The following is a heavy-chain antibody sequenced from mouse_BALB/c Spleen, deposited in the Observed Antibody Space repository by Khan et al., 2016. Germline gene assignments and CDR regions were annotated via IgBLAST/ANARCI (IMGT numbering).Heavy chain of an antibody. CDR1: GYTFTNYG. V-gene: IGHV9-3-1*01. D-gene: IGHD1-1*01. J-gene: IGHJ3*01. Sequence: QIQLVQSGPELKKPGETVKISCKASGYTFTNYGMNWVKQAPGKGLKWMGWINTYTGEPTYADDFTGRFAFSLETSASTAYLQINNRKNEVTATYFAARRHYGNSYDAWFAYWGQGTLVTVSA. CDR3: ARRHYGNSYDAWFAY. CDR2: INTYTGEP.